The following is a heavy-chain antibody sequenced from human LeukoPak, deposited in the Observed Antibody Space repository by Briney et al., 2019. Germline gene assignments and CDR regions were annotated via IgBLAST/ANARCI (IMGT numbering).Heavy chain of an antibody. CDR2: INHSGST. Sequence: SETLSLTCTVSGGSISSYYWSWIRQPPGKGLEWIGEINHSGSTNYNPSLKSRVTISVDTSKNQFSLKLSSVTAADTAVYYCARLYSSSWYRPGWWYFDLWGRGTLVTVSS. V-gene: IGHV4-34*01. CDR3: ARLYSSSWYRPGWWYFDL. CDR1: GGSISSYY. D-gene: IGHD6-13*01. J-gene: IGHJ2*01.